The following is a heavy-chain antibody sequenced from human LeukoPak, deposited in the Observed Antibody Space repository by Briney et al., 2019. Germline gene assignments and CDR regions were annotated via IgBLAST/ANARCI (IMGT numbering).Heavy chain of an antibody. CDR3: ARDQNTVTTHDY. J-gene: IGHJ4*02. Sequence: PGGSLRLSCGASGFTFDDYWMSWVRQAPGQGLEWVANINQDGSEKYYLDSAKGRFTISRDNAKNSLYLQMNSLRAEDTAVYYCARDQNTVTTHDYWGQGTLVTVSS. CDR1: GFTFDDYW. D-gene: IGHD4-17*01. CDR2: INQDGSEK. V-gene: IGHV3-7*01.